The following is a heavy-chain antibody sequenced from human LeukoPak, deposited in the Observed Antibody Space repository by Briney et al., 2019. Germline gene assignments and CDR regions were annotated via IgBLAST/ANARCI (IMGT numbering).Heavy chain of an antibody. V-gene: IGHV1-18*01. CDR3: ARMYYYGSGSYYNYLLNYYDYYMDV. Sequence: ASVKVSCKASGYTFTSYGISWVRQAPGQGLEWMGWISAYNGNTSYAQKLQGRVTITTDTSTSTAYMELRSLRSDDTAVYYCARMYYYGSGSYYNYLLNYYDYYMDVWGKGTTVTISS. CDR1: GYTFTSYG. D-gene: IGHD3-10*01. CDR2: ISAYNGNT. J-gene: IGHJ6*03.